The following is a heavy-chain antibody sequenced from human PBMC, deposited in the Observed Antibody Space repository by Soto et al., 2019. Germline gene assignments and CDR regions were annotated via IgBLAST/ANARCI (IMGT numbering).Heavy chain of an antibody. CDR1: GFTFSSYA. J-gene: IGHJ6*02. CDR2: ISYDGSNK. Sequence: GGSLRLSCAASGFTFSSYAMHWVRQAPGKGLEWVAVISYDGSNKYYADSVKGRFTISRDNSKNTLYLQMNSLRAEDTAVYYCAREMTTVYYYYGMDVWGQGTTVTVSS. CDR3: AREMTTVYYYYGMDV. D-gene: IGHD4-17*01. V-gene: IGHV3-30-3*01.